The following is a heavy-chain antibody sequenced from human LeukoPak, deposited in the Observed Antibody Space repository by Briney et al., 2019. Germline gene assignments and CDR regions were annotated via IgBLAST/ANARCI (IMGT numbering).Heavy chain of an antibody. J-gene: IGHJ3*02. V-gene: IGHV3-30*18. Sequence: GRSLRLSCAASGFTFSSYGMHWVRQAPGKGLEWVAVISYDGSNKYYADSVKGRFTISRDSSKNTLYLQMNSLRAEDTAVYYCAKDQNDAFDIWGQGTMVTVSS. CDR2: ISYDGSNK. CDR1: GFTFSSYG. CDR3: AKDQNDAFDI.